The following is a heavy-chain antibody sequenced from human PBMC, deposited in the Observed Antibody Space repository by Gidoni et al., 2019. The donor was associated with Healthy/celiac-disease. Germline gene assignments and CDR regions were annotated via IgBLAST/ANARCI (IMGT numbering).Heavy chain of an antibody. V-gene: IGHV1-69*08. CDR1: GGTFSSYT. J-gene: IGHJ3*02. CDR3: ARDAGAGYDAFDI. D-gene: IGHD1-1*01. CDR2: IIPILGIA. Sequence: QVQLVQSGAEVKKPGSSVKVSCKASGGTFSSYTISWVRQAPGQGLEWMGRIIPILGIANYTQKFQGRVTITADKSTSTAYMELSSLRSEDTAVYYCARDAGAGYDAFDIWGQGTMVTVSS.